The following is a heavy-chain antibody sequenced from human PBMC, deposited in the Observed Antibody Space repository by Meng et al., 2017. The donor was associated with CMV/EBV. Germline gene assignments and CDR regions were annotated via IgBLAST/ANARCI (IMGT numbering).Heavy chain of an antibody. CDR3: ARDSGGERITIFGVVIPTQYYYGMDV. CDR2: IIPIFGTA. V-gene: IGHV1-69*05. CDR1: GGTFSSYA. Sequence: SVKVSCKASGGTFSSYAISWVRQAPGQGLEWMGGIIPIFGTANYAQKFLGRVTITTDESTSTAYMELSSLRSEDTAVYYCARDSGGERITIFGVVIPTQYYYGMDVWGQGTTVTVSS. J-gene: IGHJ6*02. D-gene: IGHD3-3*01.